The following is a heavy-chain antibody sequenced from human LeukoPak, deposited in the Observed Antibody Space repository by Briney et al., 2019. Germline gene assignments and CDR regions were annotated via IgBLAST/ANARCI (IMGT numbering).Heavy chain of an antibody. J-gene: IGHJ4*02. CDR1: GFTFSSYV. D-gene: IGHD5-18*01. V-gene: IGHV3-48*03. CDR2: ITSSAGTI. Sequence: GGSLRHSCAASGFTFSSYVMHWVRQAPGKGLEWISYITSSAGTIYCGYSVKGRFTISRDNAKSSLYLQMNSLRVEDTAVYYCARVHHNTAMVDSDYWGQGTLVTVSS. CDR3: ARVHHNTAMVDSDY.